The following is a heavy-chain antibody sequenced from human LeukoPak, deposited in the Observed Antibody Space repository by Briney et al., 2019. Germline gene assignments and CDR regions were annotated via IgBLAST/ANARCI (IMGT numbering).Heavy chain of an antibody. D-gene: IGHD2/OR15-2a*01. CDR2: ICGSGGST. CDR1: GFTFSSYA. V-gene: IGHV3-23*01. J-gene: IGHJ4*02. Sequence: PGGSLRLSCAASGFTFSSYAMSWVRQAPGKGLEWVSPICGSGGSTYYADSVKRRFTISRHNSKNKLYLQMNSLRAEDTAVYYCVILEGYWGQGTLVTVSS. CDR3: VILEGY.